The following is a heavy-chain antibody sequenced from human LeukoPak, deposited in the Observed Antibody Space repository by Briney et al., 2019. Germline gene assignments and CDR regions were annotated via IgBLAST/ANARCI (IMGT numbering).Heavy chain of an antibody. CDR1: GGSFSGYY. V-gene: IGHV4-34*01. CDR2: IYYSGST. D-gene: IGHD1-26*01. J-gene: IGHJ3*02. Sequence: SETLSLTCAVYGGSFSGYYWSWIRQPPGKGLEWIGSIYYSGSTYYNPSLKSRVTISVDTSKNQFSLKLSSVTAADTAVYYCAIEGRVGATHDAFDIWGQGTMVTVSS. CDR3: AIEGRVGATHDAFDI.